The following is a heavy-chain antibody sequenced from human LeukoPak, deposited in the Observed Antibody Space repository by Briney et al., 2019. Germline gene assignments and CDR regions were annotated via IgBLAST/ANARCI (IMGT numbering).Heavy chain of an antibody. CDR3: AREYSRSSAGGYYYYYMDV. CDR1: GGSISSYY. Sequence: PSETLSLTCTVSGGSISSYYWSWIRQPAGKGLEWIGRIYTSGSTNYNPSLKSRVTISVDTSKNQFSLRLSSVTAADTAVYYCAREYSRSSAGGYYYYYMDVWGKGTTVTVSS. J-gene: IGHJ6*03. CDR2: IYTSGST. D-gene: IGHD6-6*01. V-gene: IGHV4-4*07.